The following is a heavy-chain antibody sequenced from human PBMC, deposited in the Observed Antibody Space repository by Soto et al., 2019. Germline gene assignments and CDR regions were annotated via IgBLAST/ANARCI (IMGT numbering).Heavy chain of an antibody. D-gene: IGHD4-17*01. CDR1: CGSISSGGYY. V-gene: IGHV4-31*03. CDR2: IYYSGST. CDR3: ASIQTTGFDY. Sequence: SETLSLTCTVSCGSISSGGYYWSWIRQHPGKGLEWIGYIYYSGSTYYNPSLKSRVTISVDTSKNQFSLKLSSVTAADTAVYYCASIQTTGFDYWGQGTLVTVSS. J-gene: IGHJ4*02.